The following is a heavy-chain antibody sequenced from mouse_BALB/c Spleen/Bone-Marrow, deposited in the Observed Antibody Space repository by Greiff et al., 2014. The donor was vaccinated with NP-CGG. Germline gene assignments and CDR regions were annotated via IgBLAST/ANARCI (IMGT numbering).Heavy chain of an antibody. D-gene: IGHD3-1*01. CDR2: IYPGDGDT. CDR3: ARSGVPRYAMDY. Sequence: VKVVESGAELVRPGSSVKISCKASGYAFSNCWMNWVKQRPGQGLEWIGQIYPGDGDTNYNGKFKGKATLTADKSSSTAYMQLSSLTSEDSAVYFCARSGVPRYAMDYWGQGTSVTVSS. CDR1: GYAFSNCW. V-gene: IGHV1-80*01. J-gene: IGHJ4*01.